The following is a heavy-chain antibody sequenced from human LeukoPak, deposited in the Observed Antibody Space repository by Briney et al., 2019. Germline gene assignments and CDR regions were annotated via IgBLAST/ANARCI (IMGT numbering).Heavy chain of an antibody. D-gene: IGHD3-16*01. CDR3: AKDPLGGYPAWYFDL. V-gene: IGHV3-11*04. CDR2: ISSSGSTI. Sequence: GGSLRLSCAASGFTFSDYYMSWIRQAPGKGLEWVSYISSSGSTIYYADSVKGRFTISRDNAKNTLYLQMNSLRVEDTAVYYCAKDPLGGYPAWYFDLWGRGTLVTVSS. J-gene: IGHJ2*01. CDR1: GFTFSDYY.